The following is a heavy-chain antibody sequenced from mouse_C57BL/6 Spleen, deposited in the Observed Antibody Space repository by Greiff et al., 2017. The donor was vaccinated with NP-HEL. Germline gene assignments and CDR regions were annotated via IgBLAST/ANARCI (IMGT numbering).Heavy chain of an antibody. J-gene: IGHJ4*01. Sequence: VKLQESGAELVRPGTSVKVSCKASGYAFTNYLIEWVKQRPGQGLEWIGVINPGSGGTNYNEKFKGKATLTADKSSSTAYMQLSSLTSEDSAVYFCARKDYDAMDYWGQGTSVTVSS. CDR2: INPGSGGT. V-gene: IGHV1-54*01. D-gene: IGHD1-1*02. CDR3: ARKDYDAMDY. CDR1: GYAFTNYL.